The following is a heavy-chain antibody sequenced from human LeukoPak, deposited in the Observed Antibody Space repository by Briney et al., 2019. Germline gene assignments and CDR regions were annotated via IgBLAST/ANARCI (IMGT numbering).Heavy chain of an antibody. J-gene: IGHJ6*03. CDR2: IISILNSP. CDR3: ARGPLYYYYMDV. V-gene: IGHV1-69*11. CDR1: GGTFSSYA. Sequence: ASVKVSCKASGGTFSSYAINWVRQAPGQGLEWMGRIISILNSPDYAQKFQGRVTMTTDEATSTAYMELSSLRSEDTAVYYCARGPLYYYYMDVWGKGTTVTVSS.